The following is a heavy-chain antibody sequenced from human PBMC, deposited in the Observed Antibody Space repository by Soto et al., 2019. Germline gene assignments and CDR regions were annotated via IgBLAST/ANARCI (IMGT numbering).Heavy chain of an antibody. Sequence: QVQLVQSGAEVKKPGYSVKVSCKASGGTFSTYAISWVRQAPGQGLEWMGGIIPIFATAHYAQKFQGRVTITADESTSTAHMELSSLRSEDTAVYFCARGGYSYGVYYYYFAMDVWGQGTTVTVSS. V-gene: IGHV1-69*12. CDR3: ARGGYSYGVYYYYFAMDV. CDR1: GGTFSTYA. J-gene: IGHJ6*02. CDR2: IIPIFATA. D-gene: IGHD5-18*01.